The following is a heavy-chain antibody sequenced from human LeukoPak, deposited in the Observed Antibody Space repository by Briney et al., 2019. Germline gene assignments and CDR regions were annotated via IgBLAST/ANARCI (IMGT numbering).Heavy chain of an antibody. CDR2: IYYSGST. CDR1: GGSISSYY. V-gene: IGHV4-59*01. CDR3: ARGKYYDILTGYFYWFDP. D-gene: IGHD3-9*01. J-gene: IGHJ5*02. Sequence: SETLSLTCTVSGGSISSYYWSWIRQPPGKGLERIGYIYYSGSTNYNPSLKSRVTISVDTSKNQFSLKLSSVTAADTAVYYCARGKYYDILTGYFYWFDPWGQGTLVTVSS.